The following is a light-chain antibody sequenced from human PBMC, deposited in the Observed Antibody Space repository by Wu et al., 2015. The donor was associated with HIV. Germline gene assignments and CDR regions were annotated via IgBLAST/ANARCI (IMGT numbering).Light chain of an antibody. CDR3: QQYGSSLWT. V-gene: IGKV3-15*01. CDR1: QSIGTN. J-gene: IGKJ1*01. CDR2: DAS. Sequence: IVMTQSPGTLSVSPGERVSLSCRASQSIGTNVTWYQQKAGQAPRLLIYDASTRASGIPGRFSGSGSATEFTLTISSMQSEDIAVYYCQQYGSSLWTFGQGTKVEIK.